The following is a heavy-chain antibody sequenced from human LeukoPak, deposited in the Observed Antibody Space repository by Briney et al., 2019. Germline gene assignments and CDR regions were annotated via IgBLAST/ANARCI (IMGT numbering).Heavy chain of an antibody. CDR1: GFTVSSNY. CDR2: IYSGGST. J-gene: IGHJ3*02. V-gene: IGHV3-53*01. Sequence: GGSLRLSCAASGFTVSSNYMSWVRQAPGKGLEWVSVIYSGGSTYYADSVKGRFTISRDTSKNTLSLQMNSLRAEDTAVYYCAKGNYYGSGSRGAFDIWGQGTMVTVSS. CDR3: AKGNYYGSGSRGAFDI. D-gene: IGHD3-10*01.